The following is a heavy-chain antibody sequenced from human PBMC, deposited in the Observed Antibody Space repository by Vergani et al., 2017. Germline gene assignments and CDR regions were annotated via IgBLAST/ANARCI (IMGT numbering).Heavy chain of an antibody. D-gene: IGHD2-21*01. V-gene: IGHV4-38-2*02. Sequence: QVQLQESGPGLVKPSETLSLTCSVSGYSISRGYYWGWFRQPPGKGLECIATVFHSGSAYYNPSRRRRVTISVETSKNQFSLRLTTLTAADTAVYYCARSQGDYWYFDLWGPGSLVTVSS. CDR1: GYSISRGYY. J-gene: IGHJ2*01. CDR3: ARSQGDYWYFDL. CDR2: VFHSGSA.